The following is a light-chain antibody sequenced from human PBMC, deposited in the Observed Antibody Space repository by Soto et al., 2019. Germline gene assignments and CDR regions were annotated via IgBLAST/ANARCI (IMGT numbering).Light chain of an antibody. CDR1: QNITTY. CDR2: AAS. J-gene: IGKJ3*01. V-gene: IGKV1-39*01. Sequence: DIQMTQSPASLSASVGDRVTITCRASQNITTYLNWDQQKPGKAPKLMSFAASSLTIGVPSRFSGSGSRTDFTLTISSLQHEYFATYYCLQSSTAPFTFGPGPKVDI. CDR3: LQSSTAPFT.